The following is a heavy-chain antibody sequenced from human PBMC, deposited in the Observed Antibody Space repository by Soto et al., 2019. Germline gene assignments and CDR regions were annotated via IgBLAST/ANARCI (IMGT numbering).Heavy chain of an antibody. CDR1: GASISDSYYY. V-gene: IGHV4-39*01. CDR3: ANSQTGYNRNYFDH. J-gene: IGHJ4*02. Sequence: LSLTGALSGASISDSYYYWAFLRQSPGKGPEWIGSVFYTGFTSYNPSLESRVSVSVDTSKSQFSLKLSAVTAADTAVYYCANSQTGYNRNYFDHWGQGALVTVSS. D-gene: IGHD1-20*01. CDR2: VFYTGFT.